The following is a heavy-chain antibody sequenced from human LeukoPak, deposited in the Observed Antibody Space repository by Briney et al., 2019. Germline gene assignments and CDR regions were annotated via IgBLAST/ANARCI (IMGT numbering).Heavy chain of an antibody. J-gene: IGHJ3*02. Sequence: GESLKISCKGSGYSFTNYWIAWVRQMPGKGLEWMGIIYPGDSDPRYSPSFQGQVTISADKSIRTAYLQWSSLKASDTAMYYCARELSGSNAFDIWGQGTMVTVSS. CDR2: IYPGDSDP. D-gene: IGHD3-10*01. CDR3: ARELSGSNAFDI. CDR1: GYSFTNYW. V-gene: IGHV5-51*01.